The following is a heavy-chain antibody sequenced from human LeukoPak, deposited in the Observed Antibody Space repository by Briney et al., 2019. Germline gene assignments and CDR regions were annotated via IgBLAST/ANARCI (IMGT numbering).Heavy chain of an antibody. CDR2: ISSDGSNK. V-gene: IGHV3-30*03. J-gene: IGHJ4*02. CDR1: GFTFSTYG. Sequence: PGGSLRLSCAASGFTFSTYGMHWVRQAPGKGLEWVAVISSDGSNKYYADSVKTRFTISRDNSENTLYLQMNSLRAEDTAVYYCVRPIDYGDNYHFDYWGQGTLVTVSS. CDR3: VRPIDYGDNYHFDY. D-gene: IGHD4-23*01.